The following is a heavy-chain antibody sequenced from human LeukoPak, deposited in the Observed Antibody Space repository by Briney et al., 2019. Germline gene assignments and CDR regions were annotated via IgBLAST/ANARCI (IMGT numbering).Heavy chain of an antibody. V-gene: IGHV4-61*02. CDR2: IYASGYT. J-gene: IGHJ3*02. Sequence: SQTLSLTCTVSGGSISGGIYSWSWIRQPAGKGLECIGRIYASGYTNYNPSLVSRVTISVDTSKNQFSLNLASVTAADTAVYYCAAALDAFDIWGQGTMVTVSS. D-gene: IGHD2-15*01. CDR3: AAALDAFDI. CDR1: GGSISGGIYS.